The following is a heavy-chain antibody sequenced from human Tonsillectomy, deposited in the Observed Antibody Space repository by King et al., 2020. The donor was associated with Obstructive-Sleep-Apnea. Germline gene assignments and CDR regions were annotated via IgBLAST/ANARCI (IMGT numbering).Heavy chain of an antibody. CDR2: ISSRSRSI. D-gene: IGHD2/OR15-2a*01. CDR3: ARDSFAGATEGNDH. J-gene: IGHJ4*02. Sequence: VQLVESGGGLVKPGESLRLSCAASGFSFSSYGMSWVRQAPGQGLEWVASISSRSRSIFYADSLKGRFTVSRDNANNSLFLQMDSLRADDTAVYYCARDSFAGATEGNDHRGQGTLVTVSS. V-gene: IGHV3-21*06. CDR1: GFSFSSYG.